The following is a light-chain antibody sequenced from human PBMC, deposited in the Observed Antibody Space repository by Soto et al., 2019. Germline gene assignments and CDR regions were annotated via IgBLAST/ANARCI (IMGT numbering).Light chain of an antibody. J-gene: IGKJ4*01. CDR1: QSISTN. Sequence: EIVMTQSPSTLSVSPGEGATLSCRASQSISTNLAWYQQEPGQPPRLLIYGASTRATGVPARCSGSGSGTEFTLTTSGLQSGDFAVYYGQQYDDWPPRLTFGGGTKVEIK. CDR2: GAS. V-gene: IGKV3-15*01. CDR3: QQYDDWPPRLT.